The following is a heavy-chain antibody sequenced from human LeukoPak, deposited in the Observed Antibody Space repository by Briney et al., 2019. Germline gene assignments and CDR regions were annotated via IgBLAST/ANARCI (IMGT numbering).Heavy chain of an antibody. J-gene: IGHJ4*02. CDR3: ARDRPYCTGGSCYYFDY. D-gene: IGHD2-15*01. CDR1: GFTFSSYS. V-gene: IGHV3-21*01. CDR2: ISSSSSYI. Sequence: GGSLRLSCAASGFTFSSYSMNWVRQAPGKGLEWVSSISSSSSYIYYADSVKGRFTISRDNAKNSLYLQMNSLRAEDTAVYYCARDRPYCTGGSCYYFDYWGQGTLVTVSS.